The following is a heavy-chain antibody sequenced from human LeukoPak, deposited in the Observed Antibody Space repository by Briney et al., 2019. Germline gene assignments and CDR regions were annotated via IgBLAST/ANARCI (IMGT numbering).Heavy chain of an antibody. V-gene: IGHV4-39*07. J-gene: IGHJ5*02. CDR3: PREVDTAMVITSWFDP. CDR1: GGSISSSSYY. D-gene: IGHD5-18*01. CDR2: IYYSGST. Sequence: SETLSLTCTVSGGSISSSSYYWGWIRQPPGKGLEWIGSIYYSGSTYYNPSLKSRVTISVDTSKNQFSLKLSSVTAADTAVYYCPREVDTAMVITSWFDPWGQGTLVTVSS.